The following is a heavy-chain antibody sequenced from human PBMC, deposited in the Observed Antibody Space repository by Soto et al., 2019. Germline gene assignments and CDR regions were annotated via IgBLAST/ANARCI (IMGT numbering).Heavy chain of an antibody. CDR1: VCSISSGGYY. Sequence: TLYLTFTVSVCSISSGGYYWICILPRPGKGLEWIGYIYYSGSTYYNPSLKSRVTISVDTSKNQFSLKLSSVTAADTAVYYCAREGGSYYYYGMEVWGQGTTVTVSS. D-gene: IGHD3-10*01. CDR2: IYYSGST. J-gene: IGHJ6*02. V-gene: IGHV4-31*03. CDR3: AREGGSYYYYGMEV.